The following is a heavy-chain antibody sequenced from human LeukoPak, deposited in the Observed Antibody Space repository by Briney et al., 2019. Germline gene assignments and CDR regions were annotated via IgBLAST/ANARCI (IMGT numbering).Heavy chain of an antibody. D-gene: IGHD1-26*01. CDR3: AKDRGAGSFLYYFDF. V-gene: IGHV3-23*01. CDR1: GFTFSNYA. J-gene: IGHJ4*02. Sequence: GGSLRLSCTASGFTFSNYAMSWGRQAPGKGLEWVSGISGSGVTTSYADSVRGRFTISRDNSKNTLYLQMNSLRAEDTAVYYCAKDRGAGSFLYYFDFWGQGTLVTVSS. CDR2: ISGSGVTT.